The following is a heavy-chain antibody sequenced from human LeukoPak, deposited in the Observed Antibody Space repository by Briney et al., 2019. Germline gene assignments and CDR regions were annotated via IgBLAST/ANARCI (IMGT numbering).Heavy chain of an antibody. D-gene: IGHD1-26*01. Sequence: PSETLSLTCAVYGGSFSGYYWSWIRQPPGKGLEWIGEINHSGSTNYNPSLKSRVTISVDTSKNQFSLKLSSVTAADTAVYYCARASTIVGATSLDYWGQGTLVTASS. V-gene: IGHV4-34*01. J-gene: IGHJ4*02. CDR3: ARASTIVGATSLDY. CDR2: INHSGST. CDR1: GGSFSGYY.